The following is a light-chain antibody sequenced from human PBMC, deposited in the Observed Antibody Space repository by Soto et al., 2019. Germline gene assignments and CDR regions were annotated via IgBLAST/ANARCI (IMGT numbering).Light chain of an antibody. J-gene: IGKJ2*01. V-gene: IGKV3D-20*01. CDR3: QQYGSSPQYT. CDR1: QSVSNSY. CDR2: EAS. Sequence: EIVLTQSPATLSLSPGERATLSCGASQSVSNSYLAWYQQKPGLATRFLIYEASSRATGLPDRFSGSGSRTDFTLTISRLEPEDFALYYCQQYGSSPQYTVGQGTKLEIK.